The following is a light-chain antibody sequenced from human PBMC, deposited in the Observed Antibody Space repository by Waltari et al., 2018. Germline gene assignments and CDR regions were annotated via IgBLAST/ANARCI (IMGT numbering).Light chain of an antibody. CDR2: DAS. CDR1: QSFSSS. V-gene: IGKV3-11*01. CDR3: QHRSNWPLT. J-gene: IGKJ4*01. Sequence: EIVLTQSPATLSLSPGERATLSCRASQSFSSSLAWYQQKPGQAPRLLIYDASNRATGIPARFSGSGSGTDFTLTISSLEPEDLAVYYCQHRSNWPLTFGGGTKVEIK.